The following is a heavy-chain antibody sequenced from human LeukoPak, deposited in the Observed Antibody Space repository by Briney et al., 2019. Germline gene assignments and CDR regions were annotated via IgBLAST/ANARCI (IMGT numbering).Heavy chain of an antibody. CDR1: GGSISSYF. D-gene: IGHD3-10*01. CDR3: ARDGADVYGRAFDY. J-gene: IGHJ4*02. CDR2: IHASGTT. V-gene: IGHV4-4*07. Sequence: SETLSLTCNVSGGSISSYFWTWIRQPAGKGLEWIGRIHASGTTNYNSSLKSRVSMSVDTSKNQFSLKLTSVAAADTAVYFCARDGADVYGRAFDYWGQGTLVSVSS.